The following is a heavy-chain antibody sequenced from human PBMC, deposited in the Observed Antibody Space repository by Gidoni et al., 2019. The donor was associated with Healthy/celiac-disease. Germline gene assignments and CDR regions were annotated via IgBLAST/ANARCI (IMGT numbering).Heavy chain of an antibody. D-gene: IGHD1-26*01. V-gene: IGHV4-38-2*02. CDR3: ARDYFSGSLEFANDY. J-gene: IGHJ4*02. CDR2: IYHSGST. CDR1: GYSISSGYY. Sequence: QVQLQESGPGLVKPSETLSRTCTVSGYSISSGYYWGWIRQPPGKGLEWIGSIYHSGSTYYNPSLKSRVTISVDTSKNQFSLKLSSVTAADTAVYYCARDYFSGSLEFANDYWGQGTLVTVSS.